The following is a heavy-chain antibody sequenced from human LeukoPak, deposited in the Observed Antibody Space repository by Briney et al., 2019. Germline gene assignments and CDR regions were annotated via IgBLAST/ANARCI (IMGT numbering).Heavy chain of an antibody. D-gene: IGHD1-1*01. CDR1: GFTFTSSA. Sequence: ASVKVSCTASGFTFTSSAVQWVRQARGQGLEWIVWIVVGSGNTNYAQKFQERVTINRDMSTSTAYMELSSLRSEDTAVYYCATDDVTTGTKTALGYWGQGTLVTVSS. J-gene: IGHJ4*02. CDR2: IVVGSGNT. V-gene: IGHV1-58*01. CDR3: ATDDVTTGTKTALGY.